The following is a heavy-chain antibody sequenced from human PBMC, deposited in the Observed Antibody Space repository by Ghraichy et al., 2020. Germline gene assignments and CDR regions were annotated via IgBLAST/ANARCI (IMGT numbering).Heavy chain of an antibody. CDR3: AKSSVRGVTITGFDF. CDR2: ISGSGSST. CDR1: GFTFSSYA. D-gene: IGHD3-10*01. J-gene: IGHJ4*02. Sequence: LSLTCAASGFTFSSYAMSWVRQAPGKGLEWVSAISGSGSSTYYADSVKGRFTISRDISENTLYMQMNSLRAEDTAVYYCAKSSVRGVTITGFDFWGQGTLVTVSS. V-gene: IGHV3-23*01.